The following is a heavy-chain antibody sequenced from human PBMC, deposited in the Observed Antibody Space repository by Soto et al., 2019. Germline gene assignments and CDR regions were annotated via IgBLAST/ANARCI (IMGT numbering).Heavy chain of an antibody. J-gene: IGHJ3*02. Sequence: GESLKISCAASGFTFSSYAMSWVRQAPGKGLEWVSAISGSGGSTYYADSVKGRFTISRDNSKNTLYLQMNSLRAEDTAVYYCAKDRPGALQQDAFDIWGQGTMVTVSS. D-gene: IGHD6-6*01. CDR1: GFTFSSYA. CDR2: ISGSGGST. V-gene: IGHV3-23*01. CDR3: AKDRPGALQQDAFDI.